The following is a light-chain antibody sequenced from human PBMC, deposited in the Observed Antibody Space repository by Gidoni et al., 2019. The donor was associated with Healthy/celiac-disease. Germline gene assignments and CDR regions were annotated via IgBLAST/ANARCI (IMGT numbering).Light chain of an antibody. CDR1: SIDVGGYHY. V-gene: IGLV2-8*01. Sequence: QAALTQPPSAPGSPGQSVTISCTGTSIDVGGYHYVSWYQQHPGKAPKLMIYEVSKRPSGVPDRFSGSKSGNTASLTVSGLHAEDEADYYCSSYAGSNNYVFGTGTKVTVL. CDR2: EVS. J-gene: IGLJ1*01. CDR3: SSYAGSNNYV.